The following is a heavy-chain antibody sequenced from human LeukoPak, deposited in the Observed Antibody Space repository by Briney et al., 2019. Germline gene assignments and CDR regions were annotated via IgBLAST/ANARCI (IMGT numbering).Heavy chain of an antibody. J-gene: IGHJ4*02. CDR1: GFTFSSYW. CDR2: IKQDGSEK. V-gene: IGHV3-7*03. CDR3: AKATHSSSNPSDY. D-gene: IGHD6-13*01. Sequence: GGSLRVSCAASGFTFSSYWMSWARQAPGKGLEWVANIKQDGSEKYYVDSVKGRFTISRDNAKNSLYLQMNSLRAEDTALYYCAKATHSSSNPSDYWGQGTLVTVSS.